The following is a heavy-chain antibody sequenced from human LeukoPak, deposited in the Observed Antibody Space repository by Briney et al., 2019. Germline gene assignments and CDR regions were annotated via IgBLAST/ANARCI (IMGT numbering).Heavy chain of an antibody. V-gene: IGHV3-21*01. CDR1: GFTFSSYS. CDR3: ARDCIGGSCYYSMAFDY. Sequence: GGSLRLSCAASGFTFSSYSMNWVRQAPGKGLEWVSSISSSSSYIYYADSVKGRFTISRDNAKNSLYLQMNSLRAEDTAVYYCARDCIGGSCYYSMAFDYWGQGTLVTVSS. J-gene: IGHJ4*02. CDR2: ISSSSSYI. D-gene: IGHD2-15*01.